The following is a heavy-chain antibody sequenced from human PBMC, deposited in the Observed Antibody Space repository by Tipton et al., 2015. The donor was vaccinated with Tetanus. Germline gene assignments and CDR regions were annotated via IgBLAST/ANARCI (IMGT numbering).Heavy chain of an antibody. D-gene: IGHD1-14*01. J-gene: IGHJ4*02. Sequence: TLSLTCSVSGVSLNNINSFWGWIRQPPGKGLEWIGSVYHNGNTYYNPSLTSRITMSVDTAKNHFSLTVNSATAADTAVYYCARETPGAGHFDYWGQGTPVTVSS. CDR3: ARETPGAGHFDY. CDR2: VYHNGNT. CDR1: GVSLNNINSF. V-gene: IGHV4-39*02.